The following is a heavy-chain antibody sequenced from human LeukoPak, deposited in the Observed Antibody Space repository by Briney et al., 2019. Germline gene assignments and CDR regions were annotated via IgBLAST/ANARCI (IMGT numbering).Heavy chain of an antibody. CDR3: ARHMGYTDGFPSFDP. D-gene: IGHD5-18*01. CDR2: IYYSGST. Sequence: PSETLSLTCTVSGGSISSSSYYWGWIRQPPGKGLEWIGSIYYSGSTYYNPSLKSRVTISVDTPKNQFSLKLSSVTAADPAVYSYARHMGYTDGFPSFDPWGQGALVTVSS. V-gene: IGHV4-39*01. CDR1: GGSISSSSYY. J-gene: IGHJ5*02.